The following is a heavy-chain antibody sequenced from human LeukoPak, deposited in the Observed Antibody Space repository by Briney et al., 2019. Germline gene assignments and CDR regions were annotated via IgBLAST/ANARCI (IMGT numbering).Heavy chain of an antibody. CDR2: IHYTGST. D-gene: IGHD1-26*01. Sequence: SETLSLTCTVSGGSISSYYWSWIRQPPGKGLEWIGYIHYTGSTNYNPSLKSRVTISVDTSKNQFSLKLNSVTAADTAIYYCARATGYSGVDYWGQGTLVTVSS. CDR3: ARATGYSGVDY. CDR1: GGSISSYY. V-gene: IGHV4-59*01. J-gene: IGHJ4*02.